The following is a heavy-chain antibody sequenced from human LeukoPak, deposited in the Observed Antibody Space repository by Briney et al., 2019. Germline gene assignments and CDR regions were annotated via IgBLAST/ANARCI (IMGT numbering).Heavy chain of an antibody. CDR3: TVWGIVVVVAAKVPGN. V-gene: IGHV3-30-3*01. Sequence: PGRSLRLSCAASGFTSSSYAMHWVRQAPGKGLEWVAVISYDGSNKYYADSVKGRFTISRDNSKNTLYLQMNSLRAEDTAVYYCTVWGIVVVVAAKVPGNWGQGTLVTVSS. J-gene: IGHJ4*02. CDR2: ISYDGSNK. D-gene: IGHD2-15*01. CDR1: GFTSSSYA.